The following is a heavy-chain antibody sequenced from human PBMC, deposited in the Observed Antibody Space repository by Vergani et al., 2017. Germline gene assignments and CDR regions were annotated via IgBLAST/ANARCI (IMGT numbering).Heavy chain of an antibody. CDR3: GRVADFYGLGSRLLDL. D-gene: IGHD3-10*01. CDR1: GGSFSTGGQS. Sequence: QVQLQESGPGLVKPSQTLSLTCTVSGGSFSTGGQSWTWLRQSAGKGLEWIGRIYTSGATNYNPSLRSRVTISGDTSKNQFSLKLNSVTAADTAVYYCGRVADFYGLGSRLLDLWGQGILVTVSS. J-gene: IGHJ5*02. V-gene: IGHV4-61*02. CDR2: IYTSGAT.